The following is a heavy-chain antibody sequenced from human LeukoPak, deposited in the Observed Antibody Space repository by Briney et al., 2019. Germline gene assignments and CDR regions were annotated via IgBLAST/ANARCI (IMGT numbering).Heavy chain of an antibody. CDR2: ISYDGSNK. Sequence: GRSLRLSCAASGFTFSSYAMHWVRQAPGKGLEWVAVISYDGSNKYYADSVKGRFTISKDNSKNTLYLQMSSLRAEDTAVYYCARDSGSYEMDYWGQGTLVTVSS. V-gene: IGHV3-30-3*01. J-gene: IGHJ4*02. CDR1: GFTFSSYA. D-gene: IGHD1-26*01. CDR3: ARDSGSYEMDY.